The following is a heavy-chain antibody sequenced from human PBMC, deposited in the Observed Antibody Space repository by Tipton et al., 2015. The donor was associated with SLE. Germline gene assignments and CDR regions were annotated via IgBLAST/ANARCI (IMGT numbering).Heavy chain of an antibody. V-gene: IGHV3-30-3*01. CDR2: ISYDGSNK. Sequence: SLRLSCAASGFTFSSYAMHWVRQAPGKGLEWVAVISYDGSNKYYADSVKGRFTISRDNSKNTLYLQMNSPRAEDTAVYYCARDGIFGVVFEYSMDVWGQGTTVTVSS. J-gene: IGHJ6*02. D-gene: IGHD3-3*01. CDR1: GFTFSSYA. CDR3: ARDGIFGVVFEYSMDV.